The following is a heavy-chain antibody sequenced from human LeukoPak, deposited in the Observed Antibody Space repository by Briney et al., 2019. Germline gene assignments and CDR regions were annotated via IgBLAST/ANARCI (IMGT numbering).Heavy chain of an antibody. V-gene: IGHV1-24*01. CDR1: GYTLTELS. Sequence: GASVKASCKVSGYTLTELSMHWVRQAPGKGLEWMGGFDPEDGETIYAQKFQGRVTMTEDTSTDTAYMELSSLRSEDTAVYYCAARGADSSGYFRLTHAFDIWGQGTMVTVSS. CDR3: AARGADSSGYFRLTHAFDI. J-gene: IGHJ3*02. D-gene: IGHD3-22*01. CDR2: FDPEDGET.